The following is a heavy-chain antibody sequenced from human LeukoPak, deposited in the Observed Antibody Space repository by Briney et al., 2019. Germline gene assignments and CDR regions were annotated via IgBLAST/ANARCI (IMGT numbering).Heavy chain of an antibody. CDR2: IYYSGST. D-gene: IGHD2-2*01. CDR1: GGSISSGGYY. CDR3: ARGRYCSSTSCYLNWFDP. J-gene: IGHJ5*02. Sequence: SQTLSLTCTVSGGSISSGGYYWSWIRQHPGKGLEWIGYIYYSGSTYYNPSLKSRVTISVDTSKNQFSLKLSSVTAADTAVYYCARGRYCSSTSCYLNWFDPWGQGTLVTVSS. V-gene: IGHV4-31*03.